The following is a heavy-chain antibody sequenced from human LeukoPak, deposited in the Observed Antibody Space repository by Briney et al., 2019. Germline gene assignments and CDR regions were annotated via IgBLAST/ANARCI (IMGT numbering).Heavy chain of an antibody. CDR2: ITRSSSTK. J-gene: IGHJ4*02. CDR3: TRDQEGSDY. Sequence: GGSLRLSCVASGFTFSSYSMNWVRQAPGKGLEWVSYITRSSSTKFYADSVKGRFTISRDNAENLLYLQMNSLRAEDTAVYNCTRDQEGSDYWGQGTLVTVSS. V-gene: IGHV3-48*01. CDR1: GFTFSSYS.